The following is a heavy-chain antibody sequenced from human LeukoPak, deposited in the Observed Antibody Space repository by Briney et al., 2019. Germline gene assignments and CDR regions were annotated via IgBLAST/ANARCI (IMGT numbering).Heavy chain of an antibody. CDR3: ARDRYYYVSSGYYSRGFDY. D-gene: IGHD3-22*01. CDR2: IYYSGST. Sequence: SETLSLTCTVSGGSISSYYWSWIRQPPGKGLEWIGYIYYSGSTNYNPSLKSRVTISVDTSKNQFSLKLSSVTAADTAVYYCARDRYYYVSSGYYSRGFDYWGQGTLVTVSS. V-gene: IGHV4-59*01. J-gene: IGHJ4*02. CDR1: GGSISSYY.